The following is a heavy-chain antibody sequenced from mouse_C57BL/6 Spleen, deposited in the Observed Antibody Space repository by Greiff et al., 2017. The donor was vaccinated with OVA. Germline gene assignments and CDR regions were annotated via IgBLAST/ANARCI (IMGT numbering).Heavy chain of an antibody. CDR3: ARRGFAY. V-gene: IGHV1-81*01. CDR2: IYPRSGNT. J-gene: IGHJ3*01. Sequence: VQLQQSGPELVKPGASVKISCKASGYAFSSSWMNWVKQRTGQGLEWIGEIYPRSGNTYYNEKFKGKATLTADKSSSTAYMELRSLTSEDSAVYFCARRGFAYWGQGTLVTVSA. CDR1: GYAFSSSW.